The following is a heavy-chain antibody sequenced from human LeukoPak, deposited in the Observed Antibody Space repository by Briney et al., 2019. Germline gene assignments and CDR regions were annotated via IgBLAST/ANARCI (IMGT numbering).Heavy chain of an antibody. D-gene: IGHD3-10*01. CDR3: ARAVTMVRGVHDAFDI. CDR1: GYTFTGYY. Sequence: ASVTVSCKASGYTFTGYYMHWVRQAPGQGLEWMGWINPNSGGTNYAQKFQGRVTMTRDTSISTAYMELSRLRSDDTAVYYCARAVTMVRGVHDAFDIWGQGTMVTVSS. CDR2: INPNSGGT. V-gene: IGHV1-2*02. J-gene: IGHJ3*02.